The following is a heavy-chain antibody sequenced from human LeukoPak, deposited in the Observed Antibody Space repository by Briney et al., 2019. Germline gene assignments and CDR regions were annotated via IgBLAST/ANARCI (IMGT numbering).Heavy chain of an antibody. J-gene: IGHJ4*02. D-gene: IGHD6-13*01. CDR2: IYTSGST. Sequence: SETLSLTCTVSGGSISSYYWSWIRQPAGKGLEWTGRIYTSGSTNYNPSLKSRVTMSVDTSKDQFSLKLSSVTAADTAVYYCARGGKAGTIDYWGQGTLVTVSS. CDR3: ARGGKAGTIDY. CDR1: GGSISSYY. V-gene: IGHV4-4*07.